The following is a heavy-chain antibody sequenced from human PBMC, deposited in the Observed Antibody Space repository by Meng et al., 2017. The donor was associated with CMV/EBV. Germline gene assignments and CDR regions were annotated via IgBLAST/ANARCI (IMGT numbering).Heavy chain of an antibody. CDR2: IIPIFGTA. V-gene: IGHV1-69*05. CDR1: GYTFTGYY. CDR3: ARDRSGDYYYYYGMDV. J-gene: IGHJ6*02. Sequence: SVKVSCKASGYTFTGYYMHWVRQAPGQGLERMGGIIPIFGTANYAQKFQGRVTITTGESTSTAYMELSSLRSEDTAVYYCARDRSGDYYYYYGMDVWGQGTTVTVSS. D-gene: IGHD3-10*01.